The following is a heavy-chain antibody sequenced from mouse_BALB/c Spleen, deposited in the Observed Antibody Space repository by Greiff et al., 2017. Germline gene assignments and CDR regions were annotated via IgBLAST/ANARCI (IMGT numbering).Heavy chain of an antibody. CDR1: GFTFSSFG. J-gene: IGHJ4*01. CDR2: ISSGSSTI. CDR3: ARRGNYRSYAMDY. D-gene: IGHD2-14*01. Sequence: EVKLVESGGGLVQPGGSRKLSCAASGFTFSSFGMHWVRQAPEKGLEWVAYISSGSSTIYYADTVKGRFTISRDNPKNTLFLQMTSLRSEDTAMYYCARRGNYRSYAMDYWGQGTSVTVSS. V-gene: IGHV5-17*02.